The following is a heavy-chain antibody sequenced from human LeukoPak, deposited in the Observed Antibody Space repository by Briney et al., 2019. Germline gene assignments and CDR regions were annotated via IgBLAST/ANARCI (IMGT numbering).Heavy chain of an antibody. CDR2: INPDGSRT. Sequence: GGSLRHSCAPSGXTLSTYWVHWVRQAPGKGLVWVSRINPDGSRTDYVESVKGRFTIARDNAMNTLYLQMNSLRAEDTAVYFCARDLGGNRDYWGQGTLVTVSS. J-gene: IGHJ4*02. CDR3: ARDLGGNRDY. D-gene: IGHD4-23*01. CDR1: GXTLSTYW. V-gene: IGHV3-74*01.